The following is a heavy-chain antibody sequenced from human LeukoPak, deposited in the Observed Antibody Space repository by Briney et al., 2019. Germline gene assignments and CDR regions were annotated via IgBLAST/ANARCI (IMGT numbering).Heavy chain of an antibody. J-gene: IGHJ4*02. CDR3: ARSLSGLYSSSWCYFYC. D-gene: IGHD6-13*01. CDR2: IYSGGST. CDR1: GFTVSSNY. Sequence: GGSLRLSCAASGFTVSSNYMSWVRQAPGKGLEWVSVIYSGGSTYYADSVKGRFTISRDNSKNTLYLQMNSLRAEDTAVYYCARSLSGLYSSSWCYFYCCDQRPLVTVSS. V-gene: IGHV3-53*01.